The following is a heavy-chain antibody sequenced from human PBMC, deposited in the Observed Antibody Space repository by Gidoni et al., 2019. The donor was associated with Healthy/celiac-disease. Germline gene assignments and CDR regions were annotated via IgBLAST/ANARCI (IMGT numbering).Heavy chain of an antibody. V-gene: IGHV1-69*06. J-gene: IGHJ4*02. CDR2: IIPIFGTA. Sequence: QVQLVQSGAEVKKPGSSVKVSCKASGGTFSSYAISWVRQAPGQGLEWMGGIIPIFGTANYAQKFQGRVTITADKSTSTAYMELSSLRSEDTAVYYCARLGYSYGVPTGGFDYWGQGTLVTVSS. CDR1: GGTFSSYA. CDR3: ARLGYSYGVPTGGFDY. D-gene: IGHD5-18*01.